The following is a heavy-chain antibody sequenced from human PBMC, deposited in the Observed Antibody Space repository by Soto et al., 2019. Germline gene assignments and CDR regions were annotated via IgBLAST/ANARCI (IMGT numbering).Heavy chain of an antibody. V-gene: IGHV5-51*01. CDR2: IYPGDSET. CDR3: ARRGVHYNNAMDV. CDR1: GYSFSNYL. J-gene: IGHJ6*02. Sequence: GESLKISFKGSGYSFSNYLISWVRQVPGKGLEWMGIIYPGDSETRYSPSLQGQVTISADKSISTAYLQWSSLKASDTAMYYCARRGVHYNNAMDVWGQGITVTFCS.